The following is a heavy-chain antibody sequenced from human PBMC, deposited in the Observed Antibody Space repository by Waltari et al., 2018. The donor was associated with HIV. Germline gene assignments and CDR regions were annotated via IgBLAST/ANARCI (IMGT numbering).Heavy chain of an antibody. J-gene: IGHJ4*02. CDR3: MRRDDCISGHCPFDY. V-gene: IGHV4-39*01. CDR2: INYSGNT. D-gene: IGHD2-15*01. Sequence: QLQLQESGPGLVKPSETLSLTCTVSGGSISSSSHYWGWIRQPPGKGLEWIGSINYSGNTFYKSSLKSRATMSIDTSKNQFSLRLNALTAADTAVYYCMRRDDCISGHCPFDYWGQGILVTVSS. CDR1: GGSISSSSHY.